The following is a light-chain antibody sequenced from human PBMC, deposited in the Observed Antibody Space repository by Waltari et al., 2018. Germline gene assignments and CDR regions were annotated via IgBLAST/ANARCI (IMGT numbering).Light chain of an antibody. CDR1: SSNIGSNL. Sequence: VLTQPPSASGTPGQRVTISCSGSSSNIGSNLVNWYQQLPGTAPKLLVYRNNQRPSGVPDRFSGSKSGTSASLAISGLQSEDEADYYCAAWDDSLSGKVFGGGTKLTVL. V-gene: IGLV1-44*01. CDR3: AAWDDSLSGKV. J-gene: IGLJ3*02. CDR2: RNN.